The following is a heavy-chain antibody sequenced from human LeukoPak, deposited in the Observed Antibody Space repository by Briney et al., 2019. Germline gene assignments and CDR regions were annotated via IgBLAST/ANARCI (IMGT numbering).Heavy chain of an antibody. D-gene: IGHD6-13*01. V-gene: IGHV4-4*09. Sequence: SETLSLTCTVSGGSISSYYWNWIRQPPGKGLEWIGYIYTSGSTNYNPSLKSRVTISVDTSKNQFSLKLSSVTAADAAVYYCAATPTGYTSSWYFVDYWGQGTLVTVSS. CDR1: GGSISSYY. J-gene: IGHJ4*02. CDR3: AATPTGYTSSWYFVDY. CDR2: IYTSGST.